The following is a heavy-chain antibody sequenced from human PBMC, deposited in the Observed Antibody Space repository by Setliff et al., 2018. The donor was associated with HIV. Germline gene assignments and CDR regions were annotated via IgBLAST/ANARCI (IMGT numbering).Heavy chain of an antibody. Sequence: ASVKVSCKVYGYTVAEFSMHWVRQAPGKGLEWVAGFDPEDGVTFYAQNFQGRVTMTEDTSTDTAYMELSSLRSEDTAVYYCATDPGSLIWFGGSKVNVWGQGTKVTVSS. CDR1: GYTVAEFS. CDR2: FDPEDGVT. J-gene: IGHJ6*02. CDR3: ATDPGSLIWFGGSKVNV. D-gene: IGHD3-10*01. V-gene: IGHV1-24*01.